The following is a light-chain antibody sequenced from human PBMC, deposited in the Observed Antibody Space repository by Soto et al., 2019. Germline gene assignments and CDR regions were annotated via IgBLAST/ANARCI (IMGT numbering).Light chain of an antibody. Sequence: QMTTSAPSLSVSETEIVPGNRRACQGISSHLAWYQQKPGKAPKLLIYAASTLQSGVPSRFSGSGSGTDFTLTIRSLQPEDIATYHCQQLSCSPLSSGGGTKVDIK. CDR3: QQLSCSPLS. V-gene: IGKV1-9*01. CDR2: AAS. J-gene: IGKJ4*01. CDR1: QGISSH.